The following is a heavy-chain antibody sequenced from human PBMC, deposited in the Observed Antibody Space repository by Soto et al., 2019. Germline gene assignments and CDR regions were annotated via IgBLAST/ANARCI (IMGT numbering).Heavy chain of an antibody. V-gene: IGHV3-9*01. CDR1: GFTFDDYA. J-gene: IGHJ4*02. D-gene: IGHD6-6*01. CDR2: ISWNSGSI. CDR3: AKDIWEYSSSGPLDY. Sequence: PGGSLRLSCAASGFTFDDYAMHWVRQAPGKGLEWVSGISWNSGSIGYADSVKGRFTISRDNAKNSLYLQMNSLRAEDTALYYCAKDIWEYSSSGPLDYWGQGTLVTVSS.